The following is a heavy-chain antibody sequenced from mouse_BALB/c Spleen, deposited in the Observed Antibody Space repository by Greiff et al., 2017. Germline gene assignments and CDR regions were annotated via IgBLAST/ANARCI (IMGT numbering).Heavy chain of an antibody. CDR2: ISSGGSYT. J-gene: IGHJ4*01. V-gene: IGHV5-6-4*01. Sequence: DVMLVESGGGLVKPGGSLKLSCAASGFTFSSYTMSWVRQTPEKRLEWVATISSGGSYTYYPDSVKGRFTISRDNAKNTLYLQMSSLKSEDTAMYYCTRVQYSMDYWGQGTSVTVSS. D-gene: IGHD5-1*01. CDR1: GFTFSSYT. CDR3: TRVQYSMDY.